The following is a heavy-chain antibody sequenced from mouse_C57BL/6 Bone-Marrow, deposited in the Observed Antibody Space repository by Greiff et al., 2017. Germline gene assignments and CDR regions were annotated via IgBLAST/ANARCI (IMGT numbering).Heavy chain of an antibody. Sequence: VQLQQPGAELVMPGASVKLSCKASGYTFTSFWMHWVKQRPGQGLEWIGEIDPSDSYTNYNQKFKGKSTLTVEKSSSTAYMQLSSLTSEDSAVYDGAREELGFLRFAYWGQGTLVTVSA. V-gene: IGHV1-69*01. CDR3: AREELGFLRFAY. CDR2: IDPSDSYT. J-gene: IGHJ3*01. CDR1: GYTFTSFW.